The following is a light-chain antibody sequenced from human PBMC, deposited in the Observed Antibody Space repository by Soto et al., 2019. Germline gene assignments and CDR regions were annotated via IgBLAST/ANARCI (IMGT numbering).Light chain of an antibody. J-gene: IGLJ2*01. CDR3: SSYTSSSPVV. V-gene: IGLV2-14*01. Sequence: QSALTQPASVSGSPGQSITISCTGTSSDVGGYNYVSWYQQHPGKAPKLMIYDVSNRPSGVSNRFSGSKSGNTASLTISGRQAEDEADYYCSSYTSSSPVVFCGGTKLTVL. CDR2: DVS. CDR1: SSDVGGYNY.